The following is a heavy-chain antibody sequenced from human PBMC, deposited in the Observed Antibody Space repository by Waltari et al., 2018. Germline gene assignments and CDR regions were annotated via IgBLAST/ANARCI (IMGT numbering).Heavy chain of an antibody. CDR3: AQWGSGYSREYFQH. D-gene: IGHD6-25*01. V-gene: IGHV1-69*15. CDR2: IMPMYGVV. Sequence: QVQLVQSGAEVKKSGSSVKVSCKASGDTFSSFATSWVRQAPGQGLEWMGRIMPMYGVVTYAQDLQGRATMSADESTTTAYLELTSLSPEDTAVYYCAQWGSGYSREYFQHWGQGTLITVFS. J-gene: IGHJ1*01. CDR1: GDTFSSFA.